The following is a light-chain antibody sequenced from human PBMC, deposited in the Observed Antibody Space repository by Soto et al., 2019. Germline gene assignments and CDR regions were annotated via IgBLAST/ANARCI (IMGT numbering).Light chain of an antibody. CDR1: QSSSRW. CDR2: DAS. CDR3: QQANSFPLT. Sequence: LQMTQSPSTLPASVGDRVTITSRASQSSSRWLAWYQQKPGKAPNLLIYDASTLESGVPSRFSGSGSGTDFTLTISSLQPEDFGTYYCQQANSFPLTFGGGTKVDI. J-gene: IGKJ4*01. V-gene: IGKV1-5*01.